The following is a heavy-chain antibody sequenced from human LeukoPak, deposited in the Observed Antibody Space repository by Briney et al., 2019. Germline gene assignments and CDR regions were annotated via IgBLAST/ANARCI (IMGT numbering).Heavy chain of an antibody. CDR3: ARAPPYSARGWFDP. Sequence: PSETESLTCTVYGGSISSYYWSWVRQPPGKGLEWIGYIYYSGSTNYNPSLKSRVTISVDTSKNQFSLKLSSVTAADTAVYYCARAPPYSARGWFDPWGQGTLVTVSS. CDR2: IYYSGST. V-gene: IGHV4-59*01. CDR1: GGSISSYY. D-gene: IGHD6-13*01. J-gene: IGHJ5*02.